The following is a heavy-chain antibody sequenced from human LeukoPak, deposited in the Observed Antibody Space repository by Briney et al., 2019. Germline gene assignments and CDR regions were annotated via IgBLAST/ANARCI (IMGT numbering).Heavy chain of an antibody. V-gene: IGHV4-59*01. D-gene: IGHD3-3*01. CDR1: GGSISSYY. Sequence: PSETLSLTCTVSGGSISSYYWSWIRQPPGKGLEWIGYIYYSGSTNYNPSLKSRVTISVDTSKNQFSLKLSSVTAADTAVYYCAGERFRYYGMDVWGQGTTVTVSS. CDR3: AGERFRYYGMDV. CDR2: IYYSGST. J-gene: IGHJ6*02.